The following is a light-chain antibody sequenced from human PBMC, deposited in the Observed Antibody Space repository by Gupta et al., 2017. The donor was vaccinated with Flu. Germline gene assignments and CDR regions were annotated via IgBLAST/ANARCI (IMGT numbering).Light chain of an antibody. J-gene: IGKJ2*01. CDR3: QQDYSSYT. Sequence: DIVLTQSPGTLSLSPGERATLSCRTSQNINTNSFAWFQQKPGQAPKLIIYAACRSDTGITDRFSGSGYGKDFTLTSSRREHEDFAVYYGQQDYSSYTFGQGTKLEIK. V-gene: IGKV3-20*01. CDR2: AAC. CDR1: QNINTNS.